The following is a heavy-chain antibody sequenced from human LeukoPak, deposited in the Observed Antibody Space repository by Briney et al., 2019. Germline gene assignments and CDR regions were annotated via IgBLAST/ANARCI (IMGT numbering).Heavy chain of an antibody. D-gene: IGHD1-26*01. CDR1: GFTFSSYS. CDR2: ISSSGSII. Sequence: GGSLRLSCAASGFTFSSYSFNWVRQAPGKGLEWVSYISSSGSIIYYADSVKGRFTISRDNSKNTLYLQMNSLRAEDTAVYYCASSGNYRIYYFDYWGQGTLVTVSS. J-gene: IGHJ4*02. V-gene: IGHV3-48*01. CDR3: ASSGNYRIYYFDY.